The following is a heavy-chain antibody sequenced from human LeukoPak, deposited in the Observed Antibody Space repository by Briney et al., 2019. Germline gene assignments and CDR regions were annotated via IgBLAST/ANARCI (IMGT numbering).Heavy chain of an antibody. CDR3: ARADGTDY. CDR1: GGSFSGYY. Sequence: SETLSLTCAVYGGSFSGYYRSWIRQPPGKGLEWIGEINHSGSTNYNPSLKSRVTISVDTSKNPFSLKLSSVTAADTAVYYCARADGTDYWGQGTLVTVSS. CDR2: INHSGST. J-gene: IGHJ4*02. V-gene: IGHV4-34*01.